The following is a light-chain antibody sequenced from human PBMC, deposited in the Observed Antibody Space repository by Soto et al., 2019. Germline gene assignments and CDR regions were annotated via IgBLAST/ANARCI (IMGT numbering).Light chain of an antibody. J-gene: IGKJ1*01. CDR3: QQYNDNWT. CDR2: KAS. V-gene: IGKV1-5*03. Sequence: DIQMTQSPSTLSASVGDRATITCRASQSISSWLAWYQQKPGKAPKLLIYKASTLQSGVPSRFGGSGSGTEFTLVISSLQPDDAATYYCQQYNDNWTFGQGTKVEIK. CDR1: QSISSW.